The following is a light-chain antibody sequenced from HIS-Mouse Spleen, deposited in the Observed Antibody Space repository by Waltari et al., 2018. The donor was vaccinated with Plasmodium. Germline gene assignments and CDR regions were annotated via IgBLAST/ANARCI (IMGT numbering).Light chain of an antibody. J-gene: IGLJ2*01. CDR3: QAWDSSTYVV. CDR2: QDS. V-gene: IGLV3-1*01. CDR1: KLGDKY. Sequence: SYELTQPPSVSVSPGQTASITCSGDKLGDKYACWYQQNAGQSPVLVIYQDSKRPSGIPERFSGSNSGNTATLTISGTQAMDEADYYCQAWDSSTYVVFGGGTKLTVL.